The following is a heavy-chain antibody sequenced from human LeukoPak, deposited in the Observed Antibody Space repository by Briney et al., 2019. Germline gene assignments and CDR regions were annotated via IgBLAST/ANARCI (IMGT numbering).Heavy chain of an antibody. CDR2: ISYDGTYN. J-gene: IGHJ4*02. Sequence: GGSLRLSCAASGFTFSSCAMYWVRQAPGKGLEWVAIISYDGTYNYYADSVKGRVTISRDNSHSTLHLQMNSLRAEDTAVYYCARRRIGVLRGVTGPPDYWGQGTLVTVSS. D-gene: IGHD3-10*01. V-gene: IGHV3-30*04. CDR3: ARRRIGVLRGVTGPPDY. CDR1: GFTFSSCA.